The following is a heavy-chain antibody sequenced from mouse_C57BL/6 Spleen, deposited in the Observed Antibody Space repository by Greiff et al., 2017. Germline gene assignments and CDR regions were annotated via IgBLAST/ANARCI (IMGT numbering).Heavy chain of an antibody. CDR3: GRKGGSKSAMDY. V-gene: IGHV2-2*01. CDR1: GFSLTSYG. J-gene: IGHJ4*01. Sequence: VQLQQSGPGLVQPSQSLSITCTVSGFSLTSYGVHWVRQSPGKGLEWLGVICSGGSTDYNAAFISRLGISKDNSTSQVFFKMNSLQADDTAIYYCGRKGGSKSAMDYWGQGTSVTVSS. CDR2: ICSGGST. D-gene: IGHD2-5*01.